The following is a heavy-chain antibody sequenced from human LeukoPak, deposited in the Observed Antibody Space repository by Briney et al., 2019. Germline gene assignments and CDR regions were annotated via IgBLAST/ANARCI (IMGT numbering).Heavy chain of an antibody. D-gene: IGHD2/OR15-2a*01. Sequence: GRSLRLSCAASGFTFSNYGMHWVRQAPGKGLEWLAFIRYDGSNTYYADSVKGRSTVSRDDSKNTLYLQMNSLRGDDTAVYYCAKDGTSYYYIYYWGQGTLVTVSS. V-gene: IGHV3-30*02. CDR1: GFTFSNYG. J-gene: IGHJ4*02. CDR2: IRYDGSNT. CDR3: AKDGTSYYYIYY.